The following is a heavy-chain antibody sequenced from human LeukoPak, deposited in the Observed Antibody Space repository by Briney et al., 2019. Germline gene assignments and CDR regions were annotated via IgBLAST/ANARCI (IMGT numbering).Heavy chain of an antibody. D-gene: IGHD3-10*01. J-gene: IGHJ4*02. CDR2: IYYSWST. CDR3: AREEGYGSGGLDY. CDR1: GGSISSSTYY. V-gene: IGHV4-39*02. Sequence: SETLSLTCSVSGGSISSSTYYWGWIHQPPGQGLEWIGSIYYSWSTYYNPSLKSRVTISVDTSKNQFSLKLSSVTAADTAVYYCAREEGYGSGGLDYWGQGTLVTVSS.